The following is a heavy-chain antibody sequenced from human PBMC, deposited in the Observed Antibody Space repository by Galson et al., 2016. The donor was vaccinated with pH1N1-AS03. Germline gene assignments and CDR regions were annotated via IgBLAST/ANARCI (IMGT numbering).Heavy chain of an antibody. V-gene: IGHV1-69*13. J-gene: IGHJ4*02. CDR3: ARVEYYYHSRGFYPWHFDY. CDR1: GGTFSNYA. D-gene: IGHD3-22*01. CDR2: FIPILGTV. Sequence: SVKVSCKASGGTFSNYAISWVRQAPGQGLEWMGGFIPILGTVNYAQKFQGRVTITADESTSAAYMELSSLRSEDTAVYYCARVEYYYHSRGFYPWHFDYWGQGTLVTVSS.